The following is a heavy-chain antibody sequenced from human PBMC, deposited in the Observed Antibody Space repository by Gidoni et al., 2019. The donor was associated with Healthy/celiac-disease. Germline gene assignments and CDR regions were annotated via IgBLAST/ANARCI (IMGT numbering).Heavy chain of an antibody. CDR2: INAGNGNT. J-gene: IGHJ6*03. CDR3: ASGAAAGPYYYYMDV. V-gene: IGHV1-3*01. Sequence: QVQLVQSGAEVKKPGASVKVSCKASGYTFTSYAMHWVRQAPGQRLEWMGWINAGNGNTKYSQKCQGRVTITRDTSASTAYMELSSLRSEDTAVYYCASGAAAGPYYYYMDVWGKGTTVTVSS. CDR1: GYTFTSYA. D-gene: IGHD6-13*01.